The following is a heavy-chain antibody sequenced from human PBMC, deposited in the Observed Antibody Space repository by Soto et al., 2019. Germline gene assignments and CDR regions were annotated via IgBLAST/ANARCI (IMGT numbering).Heavy chain of an antibody. V-gene: IGHV1-69*12. CDR3: ARGDATKIDVNTDDSMDV. J-gene: IGHJ6*02. CDR1: GGSLSNCG. CDR2: IIPVFGTP. D-gene: IGHD3-22*01. Sequence: QVQLVQSGAEVKKPGSSVKVSCKASGGSLSNCGISWVRQAPGQGLEWMGAIIPVFGTPNYAQKFQDRVTITADESTTTVYMEVGSLTSEETAVYYCARGDATKIDVNTDDSMDVWGQGTTVTVSS.